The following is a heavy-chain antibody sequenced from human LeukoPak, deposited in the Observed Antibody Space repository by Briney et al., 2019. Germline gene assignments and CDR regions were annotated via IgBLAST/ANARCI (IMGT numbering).Heavy chain of an antibody. V-gene: IGHV3-21*04. CDR3: ARDLMGIAYRGAFYY. Sequence: PGGSLRLSCVASGFTFSSYAMTWVRQAPGKGLQWVSSISSSSSNIYYADSVKGRFTFSRDNAKNSLYLQMNSLRAEDTAVYYCARDLMGIAYRGAFYYWGQGTLVTVSS. CDR1: GFTFSSYA. D-gene: IGHD6-13*01. J-gene: IGHJ4*02. CDR2: ISSSSSNI.